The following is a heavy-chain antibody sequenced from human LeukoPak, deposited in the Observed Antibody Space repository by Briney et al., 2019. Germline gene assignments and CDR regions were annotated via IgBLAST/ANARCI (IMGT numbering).Heavy chain of an antibody. Sequence: SGGSLRLSCAASGFTFSSYWMSWVRQAPGKGLEWVANIKQDGSEKYYVDSVKGRFTISRDNAKNSLYLQMNSLRAEDTAVYYCARTSEGYCRSTRCWAYYYYMDVWGKGTTVTISS. CDR3: ARTSEGYCRSTRCWAYYYYMDV. CDR1: GFTFSSYW. J-gene: IGHJ6*03. CDR2: IKQDGSEK. D-gene: IGHD2-2*01. V-gene: IGHV3-7*01.